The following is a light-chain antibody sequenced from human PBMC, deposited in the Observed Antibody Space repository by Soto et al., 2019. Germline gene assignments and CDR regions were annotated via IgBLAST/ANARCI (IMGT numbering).Light chain of an antibody. CDR3: GTWDSIPRRV. V-gene: IGLV1-51*02. CDR1: SSNIGNNY. J-gene: IGLJ1*01. Sequence: QSVLTQPPSVSAAPGQKVTISCSGSSSNIGNNYVSWYQQLPGTAPKLLIYENNKRPSGIPDRFSGSKFGTSATLGITGLQTGDESDYYCGTWDSIPRRVFGTGTKVTVL. CDR2: ENN.